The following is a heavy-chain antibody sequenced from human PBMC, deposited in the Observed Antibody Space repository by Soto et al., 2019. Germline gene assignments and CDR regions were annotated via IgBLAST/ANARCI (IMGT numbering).Heavy chain of an antibody. CDR1: GGTFSSYT. CDR2: IIPILGIA. V-gene: IGHV1-69*02. Sequence: GASVKVSCKASGGTFSSYTISWVRQAPGQGLEWMGRIIPILGIANYAQKFQGRVTITADNSKNTLYMQMNSLRAEDTAVYYCARPYETGGSYIPFDYWGQGTLVTVSS. CDR3: ARPYETGGSYIPFDY. D-gene: IGHD3-22*01. J-gene: IGHJ4*02.